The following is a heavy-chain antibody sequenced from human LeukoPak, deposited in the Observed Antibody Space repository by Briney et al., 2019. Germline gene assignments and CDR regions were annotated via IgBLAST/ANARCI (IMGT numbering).Heavy chain of an antibody. J-gene: IGHJ4*02. CDR2: IKQDGSEK. D-gene: IGHD6-19*01. CDR3: ARGRSSSGWYGPLGY. CDR1: GFTFSTYW. Sequence: GGSLRLSCAASGFTFSTYWMNWFRQTPGKGLEWVAKIKQDGSEKYYVDSVKGRFTISRDNAKNSLYLQMNSLRAEDTAVYYCARGRSSSGWYGPLGYWGQGTLVTVSS. V-gene: IGHV3-7*01.